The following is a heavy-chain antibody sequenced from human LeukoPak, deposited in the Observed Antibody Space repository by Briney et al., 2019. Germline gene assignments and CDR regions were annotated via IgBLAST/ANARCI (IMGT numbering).Heavy chain of an antibody. V-gene: IGHV1-8*01. J-gene: IGHJ4*02. Sequence: GASVKVSCKASGYTFTSYDINWVRQATGQGLEWMGWMNPNSGNTGYAQKFQGRVTMTRSTSVSTAYMELSNLTSEDTAVYYCARSSVGVRRRTDFWAQGTLVTVPS. CDR2: MNPNSGNT. CDR1: GYTFTSYD. CDR3: ARSSVGVRRRTDF. D-gene: IGHD1-26*01.